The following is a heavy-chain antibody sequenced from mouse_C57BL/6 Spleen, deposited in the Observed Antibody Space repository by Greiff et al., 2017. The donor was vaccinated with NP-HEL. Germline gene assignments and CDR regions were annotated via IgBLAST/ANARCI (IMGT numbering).Heavy chain of an antibody. CDR1: GYTFTDYY. CDR2: IYPGSGNT. D-gene: IGHD2-10*02. V-gene: IGHV1-76*01. Sequence: QVQLQQSGAELVRPGASVKLSCKASGYTFTDYYINWVKQRPGQGLAWIARIYPGSGNTYYNEKFKGKATLTAEKSSSTAYMQLSSLTSEDSAVYFCARTSSFDYWGQGTTLTVSS. J-gene: IGHJ2*01. CDR3: ARTSSFDY.